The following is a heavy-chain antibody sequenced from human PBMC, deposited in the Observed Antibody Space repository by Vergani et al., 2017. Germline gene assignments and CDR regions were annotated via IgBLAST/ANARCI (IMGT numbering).Heavy chain of an antibody. V-gene: IGHV2-5*04. CDR3: VYRKTVCETTGCFSPFYYCDYMDF. J-gene: IGHJ6*03. CDR1: GFSLNTRGVS. CDR2: IYWNDDQ. Sequence: QITLKESGPTLVKPTQTLTLTCTFSGFSLNTRGVSVAWIRQPPGKALDWLALIYWNDDQHYSPSLNNRVTITKDTSKNQVVLTMTNMDYVDTGTYYCVYRKTVCETTGCFSPFYYCDYMDFWGKGTTVTVSS. D-gene: IGHD1-7*01.